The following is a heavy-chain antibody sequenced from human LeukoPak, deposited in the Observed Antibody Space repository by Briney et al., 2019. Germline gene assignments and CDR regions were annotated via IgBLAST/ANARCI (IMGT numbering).Heavy chain of an antibody. CDR1: GGSISSGGFS. D-gene: IGHD6-19*01. Sequence: SETLSLTCGVSGGSISSGGFSWSWIRQPPGKGLEWIGYIYHSGSTYYKPSLKSRVTISIDRSKNYSSLNLSSVTAADTAVYYCARQGAGNYYYYYGMDVWGQGTTVTVSS. CDR2: IYHSGST. CDR3: ARQGAGNYYYYYGMDV. J-gene: IGHJ6*02. V-gene: IGHV4-30-2*01.